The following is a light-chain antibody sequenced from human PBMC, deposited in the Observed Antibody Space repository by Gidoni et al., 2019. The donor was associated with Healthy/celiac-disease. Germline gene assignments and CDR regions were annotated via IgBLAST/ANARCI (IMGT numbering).Light chain of an antibody. CDR1: KLGDKY. V-gene: IGLV3-1*01. CDR2: QDS. CDR3: QAWDSSTVV. Sequence: DELTQPPPVSVSPGQTASITCSGDKLGDKYACWYQQKPGQSPVLVIYQDSKRPSGIPERFSGSNSGNTATLTISGTQAMDEADYYCQAWDSSTVVFGGGTKLTVL. J-gene: IGLJ2*01.